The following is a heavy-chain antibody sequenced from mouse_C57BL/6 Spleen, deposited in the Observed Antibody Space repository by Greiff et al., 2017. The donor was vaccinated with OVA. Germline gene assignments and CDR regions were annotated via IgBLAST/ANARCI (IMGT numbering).Heavy chain of an antibody. CDR1: GYAFTNYL. J-gene: IGHJ2*01. CDR2: INPGSGGT. D-gene: IGHD2-4*01. V-gene: IGHV1-54*01. CDR3: ARAYDYDDYFDY. Sequence: VQLQQSGAELVRPGTSVKVSCKASGYAFTNYLIEWVKQRPGQGLEWIGVINPGSGGTNYNEKFKGKATLTADKSSSTAYMQRSSLTSEDSAVYFCARAYDYDDYFDYWGQGTTLTVSS.